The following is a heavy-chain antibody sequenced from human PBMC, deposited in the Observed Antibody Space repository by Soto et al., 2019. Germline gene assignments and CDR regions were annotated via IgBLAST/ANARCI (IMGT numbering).Heavy chain of an antibody. V-gene: IGHV1-18*01. CDR3: AIRKAVAGTMDY. CDR1: GYTFSSYG. Sequence: QVQLVQAGAEVKKPGASVKVSCKASGYTFSSYGISWVRQDPGQGLAWMGWISAYNGNTNYGQKLQGRVTMTTDTSTSTAYMELRSLRSDDTAVYYCAIRKAVAGTMDYWGQGTLVTVSS. D-gene: IGHD6-19*01. CDR2: ISAYNGNT. J-gene: IGHJ4*02.